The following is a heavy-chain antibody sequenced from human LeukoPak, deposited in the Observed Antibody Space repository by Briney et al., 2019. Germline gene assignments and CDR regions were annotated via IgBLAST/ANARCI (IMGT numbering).Heavy chain of an antibody. Sequence: SETLSLTCAVYGGSFSGYYWSWIRQPPGKGLEWIREINHSGSTNYNPSLKSRVTISVDTSKNQFSLKLSSVTAADTAVYYCARGRSYYNAFDIWGQGTMVTVSS. CDR3: ARGRSYYNAFDI. CDR2: INHSGST. D-gene: IGHD1-26*01. V-gene: IGHV4-34*01. CDR1: GGSFSGYY. J-gene: IGHJ3*02.